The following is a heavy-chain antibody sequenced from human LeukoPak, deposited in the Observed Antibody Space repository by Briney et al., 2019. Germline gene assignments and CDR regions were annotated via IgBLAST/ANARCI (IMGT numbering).Heavy chain of an antibody. Sequence: PGGSLRLSCAASGFTFSSYGMHWVRQAPGNGLEWVAVISYDGSNKYYADSVKGRFTISRDNSKNTLYLQMNSLRAEDTAVYYCAKDRDSSGFFDYWGQGTLVTVSS. V-gene: IGHV3-30*18. CDR1: GFTFSSYG. D-gene: IGHD3-22*01. CDR2: ISYDGSNK. J-gene: IGHJ4*02. CDR3: AKDRDSSGFFDY.